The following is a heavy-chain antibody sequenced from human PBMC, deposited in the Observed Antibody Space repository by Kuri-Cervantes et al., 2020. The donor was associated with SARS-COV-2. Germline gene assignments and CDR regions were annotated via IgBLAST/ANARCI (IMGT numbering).Heavy chain of an antibody. J-gene: IGHJ4*02. V-gene: IGHV3-48*01. CDR3: VRGIVGPGYGITGSYLDS. CDR1: GFTFGASD. D-gene: IGHD1-20*01. CDR2: ISSGRRSI. Sequence: GESLKISCAASGFTFGASDMNWVRQSPGKGLEWVSYISSGRRSIYYTDAVKGRFTISRDNGKNSLFLQMNSLRAEDTAVYYCVRGIVGPGYGITGSYLDSWGQGVLVTVSS.